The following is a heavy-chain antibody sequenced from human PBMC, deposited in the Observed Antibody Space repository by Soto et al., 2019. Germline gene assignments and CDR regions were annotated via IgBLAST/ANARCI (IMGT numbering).Heavy chain of an antibody. V-gene: IGHV3-23*01. J-gene: IGHJ4*02. D-gene: IGHD5-12*01. Sequence: EVQLLESGGGLVQPGGSLRLSCAASGFTFNIYTMSWVRQAPGKGLEWVSGIGARGSDTYFPDSVKGRFTISRDNSMDMVYLQVNSLRAEDTAVYSCAKGGTYHIGDFDSWGQGTLVTVSS. CDR3: AKGGTYHIGDFDS. CDR1: GFTFNIYT. CDR2: IGARGSDT.